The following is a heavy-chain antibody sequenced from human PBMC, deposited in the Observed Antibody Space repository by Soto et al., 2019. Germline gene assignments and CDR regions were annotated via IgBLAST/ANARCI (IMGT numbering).Heavy chain of an antibody. Sequence: ASVKVSCKASGGTFSSYAISWVRQAPGQGLEWMGGIIPIFGTANYAQKFQGRVTITADESTSTAYMELSSLRSEDTAVYYCARGGSYQSAEYFQHWGQGTLVTVSS. D-gene: IGHD1-26*01. J-gene: IGHJ1*01. CDR1: GGTFSSYA. V-gene: IGHV1-69*13. CDR2: IIPIFGTA. CDR3: ARGGSYQSAEYFQH.